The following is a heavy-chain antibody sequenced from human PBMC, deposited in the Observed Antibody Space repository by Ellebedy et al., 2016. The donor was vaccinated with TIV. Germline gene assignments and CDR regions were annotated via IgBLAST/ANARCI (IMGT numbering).Heavy chain of an antibody. D-gene: IGHD1-14*01. V-gene: IGHV3-23*01. CDR2: ISGSGDST. Sequence: PGGSLRLSCAASGFIFGSFAMSWVRQAPGKGLEWVSSISGSGDSTDYADSVKGRFTISRDNSKSTLYLQMNILRADDTAVYFCAKIRTASPTGAANYWGQGTLVTVSS. J-gene: IGHJ4*02. CDR3: AKIRTASPTGAANY. CDR1: GFIFGSFA.